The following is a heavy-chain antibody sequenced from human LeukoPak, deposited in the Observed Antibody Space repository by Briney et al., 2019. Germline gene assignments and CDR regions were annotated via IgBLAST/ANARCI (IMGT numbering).Heavy chain of an antibody. V-gene: IGHV3-11*01. D-gene: IGHD2-2*01. J-gene: IGHJ4*02. CDR3: ARYARELDY. CDR2: IGGSAGDI. Sequence: GGSLRLSCAASGFAFSDCYMTWIRQAPGKGLEYISYIGGSAGDITYADSVRGRFTVSRDNAKNSLYLQMNSLRVEDTAVYYCARYARELDYWGQGSLVTVSS. CDR1: GFAFSDCY.